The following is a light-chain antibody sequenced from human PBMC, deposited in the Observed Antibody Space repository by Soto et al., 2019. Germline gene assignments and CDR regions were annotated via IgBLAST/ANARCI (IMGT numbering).Light chain of an antibody. V-gene: IGLV2-23*02. J-gene: IGLJ1*01. CDR1: SSDVGSYNL. Sequence: QSALTQPASVAGTPGQSITISCTGTSSDVGSYNLVSWYQQHPGKAPKLMIYEVSKRPSGVSNRFPGSKSGKTASLTISGLQAEDEADDYCCSSAGSSSYVFGPGTKLTVL. CDR3: CSSAGSSSYV. CDR2: EVS.